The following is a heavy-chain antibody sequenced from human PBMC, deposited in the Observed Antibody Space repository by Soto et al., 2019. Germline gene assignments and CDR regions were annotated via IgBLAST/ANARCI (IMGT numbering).Heavy chain of an antibody. CDR2: ISAYNGNT. CDR1: GYTFTSYG. Sequence: ASVKVSCKASGYTFTSYGISWVRQAPGQGLEWMGWISAYNGNTNYAQKLQGRVTMTTDTSTSTAYMELRSLRSDDTAVYYCERTPDFVLMVYATRAYNWFDPWGQGTLVTVSS. CDR3: ERTPDFVLMVYATRAYNWFDP. D-gene: IGHD2-8*01. V-gene: IGHV1-18*01. J-gene: IGHJ5*02.